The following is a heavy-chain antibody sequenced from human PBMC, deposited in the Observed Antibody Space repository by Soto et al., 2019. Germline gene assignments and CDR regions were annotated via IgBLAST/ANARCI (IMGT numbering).Heavy chain of an antibody. CDR2: ISYDGSNK. V-gene: IGHV3-30-3*01. Sequence: QVQLVESGGGVVQPGRSLRLSCAASGFTFSSYAMHWVRQAPGKGLEWVAVISYDGSNKYYADSVKGRFTISRDNSKKALYLQMNSLRAEYTAVYYCARGGQYSSSWYDAFDIWGQGTMVTVSS. CDR3: ARGGQYSSSWYDAFDI. D-gene: IGHD6-13*01. CDR1: GFTFSSYA. J-gene: IGHJ3*02.